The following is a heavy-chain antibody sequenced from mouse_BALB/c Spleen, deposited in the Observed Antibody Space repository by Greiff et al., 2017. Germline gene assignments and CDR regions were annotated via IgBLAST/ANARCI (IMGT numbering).Heavy chain of an antibody. CDR2: ISYDGSN. J-gene: IGHJ4*01. D-gene: IGHD1-1*01. Sequence: EVQLQESGPGLVKPSQSLSLTCSVTGYSITSGYYWNWIRQFPGNKLEWMGYISYDGSNNYNPSLKNRISITRDTSKNQFFLKLNSVTTEDTATYYCARDRFITTVVATRFYAMDYWGQGTSVTVSA. V-gene: IGHV3-6*02. CDR1: GYSITSGYY. CDR3: ARDRFITTVVATRFYAMDY.